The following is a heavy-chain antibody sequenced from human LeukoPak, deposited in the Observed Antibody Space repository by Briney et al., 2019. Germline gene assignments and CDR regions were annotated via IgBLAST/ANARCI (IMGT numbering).Heavy chain of an antibody. CDR2: ISAYNCNT. CDR1: GYTFTSYG. D-gene: IGHD2-15*01. J-gene: IGHJ6*03. V-gene: IGHV1-18*01. Sequence: ASVKVSCKASGYTFTSYGISWVRPAPGQGVGWMGWISAYNCNTNYAQKLQGRVTMTTDTSTSTAYMELRSLRSDDTAVYYCARDGGYCSGGSCYSPYYYYYMDVWGKGTTVTVSS. CDR3: ARDGGYCSGGSCYSPYYYYYMDV.